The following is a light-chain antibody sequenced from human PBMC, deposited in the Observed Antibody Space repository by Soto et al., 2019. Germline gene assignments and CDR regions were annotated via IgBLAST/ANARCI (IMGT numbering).Light chain of an antibody. Sequence: QSVLTQPPSASGAPGQRVTISCSGSSSNIGSNHVYWYQHLPGTAPKLLIYRNILRPSGVPDRFSASKSGTSASLAISGLQSDDEADYYCAAWDDSLSGWVFGGGTKLTVL. V-gene: IGLV1-47*01. CDR2: RNI. CDR1: SSNIGSNH. CDR3: AAWDDSLSGWV. J-gene: IGLJ3*02.